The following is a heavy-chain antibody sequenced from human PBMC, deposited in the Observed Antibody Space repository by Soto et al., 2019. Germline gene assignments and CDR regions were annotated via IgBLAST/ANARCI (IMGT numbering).Heavy chain of an antibody. CDR3: ARDPAP. V-gene: IGHV4-31*01. CDR1: GGSISTGGYY. CDR2: IYNSATT. J-gene: IGHJ5*02. D-gene: IGHD3-10*01. Sequence: QVQLQESGPGLVKPSQTLSLTCTVSGGSISTGGYYWSWIRQHPGKGLEWIGYIYNSATTYYNPXXXXXXXXXXXXXXXXXXXXXXXXXXXXXXVYYCARDPAPWGQGALVTVSS.